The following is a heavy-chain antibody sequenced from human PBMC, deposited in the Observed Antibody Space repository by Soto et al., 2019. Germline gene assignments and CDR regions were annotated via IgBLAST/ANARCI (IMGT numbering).Heavy chain of an antibody. J-gene: IGHJ6*02. V-gene: IGHV3-7*01. Sequence: EVQLVESGGGLVQPGGALRPSCAASGFPFSNFWITWVRQAPGKGLEWVAPIKKDGSEKHYVDSLKGRFSISRDNAKNSLDLQMNNLRVEDTAVYYCARDSPEMAGTYYHYGMDVWGRGTTITVSS. D-gene: IGHD1-1*01. CDR1: GFPFSNFW. CDR3: ARDSPEMAGTYYHYGMDV. CDR2: IKKDGSEK.